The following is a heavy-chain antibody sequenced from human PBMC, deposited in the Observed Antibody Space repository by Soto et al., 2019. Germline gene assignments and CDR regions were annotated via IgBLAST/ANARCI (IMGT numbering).Heavy chain of an antibody. CDR2: FYRGGST. CDR1: GFSVSDSS. V-gene: IGHV3-53*02. CDR3: ARGLGGNDLLNTYYYGMDV. Sequence: EVQLVETGGGLIQPGGSLRLSCEVSGFSVSDSSMSWVRQAPGKGLEWVAVFYRGGSTDSADSVTGGGTVSRDTFKNTLFLQMNSLTVEDTAVYFCARGLGGNDLLNTYYYGMDVWGQGTTVTVS. D-gene: IGHD1-1*01. J-gene: IGHJ6*02.